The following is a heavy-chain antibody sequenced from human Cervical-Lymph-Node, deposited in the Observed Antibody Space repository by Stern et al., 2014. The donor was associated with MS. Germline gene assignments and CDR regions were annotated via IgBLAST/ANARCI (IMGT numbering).Heavy chain of an antibody. V-gene: IGHV3-21*01. J-gene: IGHJ4*02. CDR3: ARGRGGNCRYYFDY. D-gene: IGHD4-23*01. Sequence: EVQLVESGGGLVKPGGSLRLSCAASGFTFSSYSMNWVRQAPGKGLEWVASISSGGSYIYYADSLKGRFTISRDNAKTSLYLQMNSLRAEYTAVYYCARGRGGNCRYYFDYWGQGTRVTVSS. CDR2: ISSGGSYI. CDR1: GFTFSSYS.